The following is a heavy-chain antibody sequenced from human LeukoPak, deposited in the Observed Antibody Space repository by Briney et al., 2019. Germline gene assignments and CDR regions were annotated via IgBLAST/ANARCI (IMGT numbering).Heavy chain of an antibody. CDR3: AKDKSAWLEYNWFDP. CDR2: ISGGGDTT. V-gene: IGHV3-23*01. Sequence: GGSLRLSCAASGFTFRTYGMNWVRQAPGKGLEWVSSISGGGDTTYYANSVKGRFTISRENSKNTLYLEMSSLRVEDTALYYCAKDKSAWLEYNWFDPWGQGTLVTVSS. J-gene: IGHJ5*02. CDR1: GFTFRTYG. D-gene: IGHD6-19*01.